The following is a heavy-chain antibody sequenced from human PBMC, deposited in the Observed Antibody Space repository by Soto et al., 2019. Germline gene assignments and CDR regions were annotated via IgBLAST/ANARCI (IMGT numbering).Heavy chain of an antibody. CDR2: ISAHNGNT. Sequence: VHLVQSGAEVKKPGASVKVSCKGSGYAFTTYGITWVRQAPGQGLEWMGWISAHNGNTNYAQKLQGRVTVTRDTPTSPAYMELRGLRSDDTAVYYCARGRYGEYWGQGALVTVSS. J-gene: IGHJ4*02. V-gene: IGHV1-18*01. CDR1: GYAFTTYG. D-gene: IGHD3-10*01. CDR3: ARGRYGEY.